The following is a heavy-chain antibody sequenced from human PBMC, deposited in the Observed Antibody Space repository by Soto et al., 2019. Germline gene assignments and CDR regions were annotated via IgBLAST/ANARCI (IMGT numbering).Heavy chain of an antibody. CDR3: AASIFYYGMDV. Sequence: PGESLTTSCKVSGYTLTNYWIVWVLQMPGKGLEWMGIIYPGDSDTKYNPSFQGQVTISADKSITTTYLRWTSLKASDTAIYYCAASIFYYGMDVWGQGTTVTVSS. CDR1: GYTLTNYW. J-gene: IGHJ6*01. V-gene: IGHV5-51*01. CDR2: IYPGDSDT.